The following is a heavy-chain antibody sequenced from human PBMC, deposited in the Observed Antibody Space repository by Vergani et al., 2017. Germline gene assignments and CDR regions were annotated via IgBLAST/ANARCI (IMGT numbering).Heavy chain of an antibody. CDR1: GFTFSSYS. Sequence: EVQLVESGGGLVKPGGSLRLSCAASGFTFSSYSMNWVRQAPGKGLEWVSSISSSSSYIYYADSVKGRFTISRDNAKNSLYLQMNSLRAEDTAVYYCAKSKNWNYSYWGQGTLVTVSS. D-gene: IGHD1-7*01. CDR2: ISSSSSYI. V-gene: IGHV3-21*01. J-gene: IGHJ4*02. CDR3: AKSKNWNYSY.